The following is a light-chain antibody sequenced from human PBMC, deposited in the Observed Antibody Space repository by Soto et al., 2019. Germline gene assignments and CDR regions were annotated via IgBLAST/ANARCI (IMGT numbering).Light chain of an antibody. CDR1: QGISSY. Sequence: IQLTQPPSSLSASLGVRVTITCRASQGISSYLAWYQQKPGKAPKLLIYAASTLQSGVPSRFSGSGSGTDFTLTISSLQPEDFATYYCQQLNSYPSITFGQGTRLEIK. CDR3: QQLNSYPSIT. V-gene: IGKV1-9*01. CDR2: AAS. J-gene: IGKJ5*01.